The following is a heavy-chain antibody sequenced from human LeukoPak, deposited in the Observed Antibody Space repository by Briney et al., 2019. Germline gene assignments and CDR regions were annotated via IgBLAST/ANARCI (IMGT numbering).Heavy chain of an antibody. CDR2: IYYTGST. Sequence: SETLSLTCSVSGGSISNYYWSWIREPPGKGLEWIGYIYYTGSTNYNPSLKSRVTISVDTSKNQISLKLTSVTAADTAVYYCARGSRIAVAGTFYYYYGMDVWGQGTTVTVSS. J-gene: IGHJ6*02. V-gene: IGHV4-59*08. D-gene: IGHD6-19*01. CDR1: GGSISNYY. CDR3: ARGSRIAVAGTFYYYYGMDV.